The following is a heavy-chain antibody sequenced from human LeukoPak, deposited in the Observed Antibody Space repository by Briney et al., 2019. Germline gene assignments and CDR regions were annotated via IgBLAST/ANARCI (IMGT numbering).Heavy chain of an antibody. D-gene: IGHD3-22*01. CDR2: IIPIFGTA. CDR3: ARSHIGYDSSGYYLDY. Sequence: SVKVSCKASGYTFTSYAISWVRQAPGQGLEWMGGIIPIFGTANYAQKFQGRVTITADESTSTAYMELSSLRSEDTAVYYCARSHIGYDSSGYYLDYWGQGTLVTVSS. V-gene: IGHV1-69*13. J-gene: IGHJ4*02. CDR1: GYTFTSYA.